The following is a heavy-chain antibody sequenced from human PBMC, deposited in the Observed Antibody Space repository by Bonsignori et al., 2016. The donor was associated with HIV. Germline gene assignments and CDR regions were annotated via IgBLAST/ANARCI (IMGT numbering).Heavy chain of an antibody. CDR2: IYYSGST. CDR3: ARHGRGPYYFDS. J-gene: IGHJ4*02. CDR1: GGSISRSGYY. V-gene: IGHV4-39*01. D-gene: IGHD3-10*01. Sequence: QLQLQESGPGLVKPSETMSLTCTVSGGSISRSGYYWGWIRQPPGKGLEWIGTIYYSGSTYYNPSLKSRVTISVDTSKNQFSLKLGSVTAADTALYYCARHGRGPYYFDSWGQGTLVTVS.